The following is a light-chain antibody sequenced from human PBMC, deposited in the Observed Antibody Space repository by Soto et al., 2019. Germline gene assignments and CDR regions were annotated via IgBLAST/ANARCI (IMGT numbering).Light chain of an antibody. CDR1: QGISSY. CDR2: AAS. Sequence: DIQLTQSPSFLSASVGDRVTITCQASQGISSYLAWYQQKPGKAPKLLVYAASTLQSGVPSSFSGSGSGTEFTLTIISLQPEDFATYYCQQLQSYPLTFGGGTKVDIK. CDR3: QQLQSYPLT. V-gene: IGKV1-9*01. J-gene: IGKJ4*01.